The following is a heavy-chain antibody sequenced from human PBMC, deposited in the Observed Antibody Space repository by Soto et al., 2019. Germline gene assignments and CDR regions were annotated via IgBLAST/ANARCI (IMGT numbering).Heavy chain of an antibody. Sequence: GASVKVSCKASGYTFTSYAMHWVRQAPGQRLEWMGWINAGNGNTKYLQKFQGRVTITRDSSASTAYMELSSLRSEDTAVYYCARASGYPYYYYGMDVWGQGTTVTVSS. CDR1: GYTFTSYA. J-gene: IGHJ6*02. D-gene: IGHD3-10*01. CDR3: ARASGYPYYYYGMDV. CDR2: INAGNGNT. V-gene: IGHV1-3*01.